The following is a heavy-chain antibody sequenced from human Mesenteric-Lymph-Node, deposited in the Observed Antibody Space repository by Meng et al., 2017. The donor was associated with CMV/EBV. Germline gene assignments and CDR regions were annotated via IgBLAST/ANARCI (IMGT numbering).Heavy chain of an antibody. V-gene: IGHV4-30-4*08. CDR3: ARGTTVITLDY. D-gene: IGHD4-17*01. Sequence: SETLSLTCTVSGGSISSGDYYWSWIRQPPGKGLEWIGYIYYSGSTYYNPSLKSRVTISVDRSKNQFSLKLSSVTAADTAVYYCARGTTVITLDYWGQGTLVTVSS. J-gene: IGHJ4*02. CDR2: IYYSGST. CDR1: GGSISSGDYY.